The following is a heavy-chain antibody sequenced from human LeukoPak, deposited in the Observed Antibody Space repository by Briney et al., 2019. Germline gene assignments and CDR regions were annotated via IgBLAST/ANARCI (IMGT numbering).Heavy chain of an antibody. CDR3: AKDHTSKRNLYYFDY. Sequence: GRSLRLSCAASGFTFSSYGMHWVRQAPGKGLEWVAVISYDGSNKYYADSVKGRFTISRDNSKNTLYLQMNSLRAEDTAVYYCAKDHTSKRNLYYFDYWGQGTLVTVSS. J-gene: IGHJ4*02. D-gene: IGHD6-6*01. V-gene: IGHV3-30*18. CDR1: GFTFSSYG. CDR2: ISYDGSNK.